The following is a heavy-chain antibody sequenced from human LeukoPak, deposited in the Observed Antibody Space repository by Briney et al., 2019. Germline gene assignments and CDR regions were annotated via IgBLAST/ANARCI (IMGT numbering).Heavy chain of an antibody. J-gene: IGHJ4*02. D-gene: IGHD6-13*01. CDR3: ARDISLIAAAGPTNFDY. V-gene: IGHV1-2*02. CDR2: INPNSGGT. Sequence: ASVKVSCKASGYTFTGYYMHWVRQAPGQGLEWMGWINPNSGGTNYAQKFQGRVTMTRDTSISTACMELSRLRSDDTAVYYCARDISLIAAAGPTNFDYWGQGTLVTVSS. CDR1: GYTFTGYY.